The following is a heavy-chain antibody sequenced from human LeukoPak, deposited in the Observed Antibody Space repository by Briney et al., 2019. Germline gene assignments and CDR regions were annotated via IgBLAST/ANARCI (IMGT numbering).Heavy chain of an antibody. CDR2: IYSGGST. V-gene: IGHV3-66*01. J-gene: IGHJ4*02. CDR1: GFTVSSNY. Sequence: GGSLRLSCAASGFTVSSNYMSWVRQAPGKGLEWVSVIYSGGSTYYADSVKGRFTISRDNSKNTLYLQMNSLRAEDTAVHYCASTNFATLSSWSLWGQGTLVTVSS. CDR3: ASTNFATLSSWSL. D-gene: IGHD6-13*01.